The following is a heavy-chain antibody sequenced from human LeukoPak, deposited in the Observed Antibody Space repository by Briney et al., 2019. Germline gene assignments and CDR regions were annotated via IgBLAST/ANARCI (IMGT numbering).Heavy chain of an antibody. Sequence: SETLSLTCTVSAGSISSYYWSWIREPPGKGLEWIGNIYYNGNTNYNPSLKSRVTISVDTSKNQFSLKLSSVTAADTAVYYCARGRRYYDSSGYAHVHYLDYWGQGTVVTVSS. CDR3: ARGRRYYDSSGYAHVHYLDY. D-gene: IGHD3-22*01. CDR2: IYYNGNT. J-gene: IGHJ4*02. CDR1: AGSISSYY. V-gene: IGHV4-59*01.